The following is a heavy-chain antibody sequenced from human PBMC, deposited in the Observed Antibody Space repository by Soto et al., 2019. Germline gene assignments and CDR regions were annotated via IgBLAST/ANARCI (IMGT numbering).Heavy chain of an antibody. CDR3: ARQTYCSSTSCYTVDS. D-gene: IGHD2-2*02. J-gene: IGHJ4*02. V-gene: IGHV5-51*01. Sequence: GESLKISCNVSGYSFTSYWIGWVRQMPGKGLEWMGIIYPGDSDTRYSPSFQGQVTISADKSISTAYLQWSSLKASDTAMYYCARQTYCSSTSCYTVDSWGQGTLVTVS. CDR2: IYPGDSDT. CDR1: GYSFTSYW.